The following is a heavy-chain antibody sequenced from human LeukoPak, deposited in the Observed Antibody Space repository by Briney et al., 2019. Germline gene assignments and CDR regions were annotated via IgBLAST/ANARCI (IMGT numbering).Heavy chain of an antibody. CDR1: GGSFSGDY. J-gene: IGHJ2*01. V-gene: IGHV4-34*01. CDR2: INHSGST. D-gene: IGHD5-18*01. CDR3: ARGRGYSSSGTFRYWYFDL. Sequence: PSETLSLTCAVYGGSFSGDYWSWMRQPPGKGLEWIGEINHSGSTNYNPSLKSRVTISVDTSKNQFSLKLSSVTAADTAVYYCARGRGYSSSGTFRYWYFDLWGRGTLVTVSS.